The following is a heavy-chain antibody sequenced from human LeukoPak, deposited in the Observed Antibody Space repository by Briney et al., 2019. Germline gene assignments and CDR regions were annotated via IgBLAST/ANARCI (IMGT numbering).Heavy chain of an antibody. CDR1: GLTLRDYY. V-gene: IGHV3-11*01. D-gene: IGHD1-1*01. Sequence: GGSLRLSCAPSGLTLRDYYMIWVRQAPGKGLEWVSYTSSSGGSIYYADSVKGRFTISRDNAKNLLFLQMNSLRADDTAVYYCARALNDSLDSWGRGTTVTVSS. CDR2: TSSSGGSI. J-gene: IGHJ3*02. CDR3: ARALNDSLDS.